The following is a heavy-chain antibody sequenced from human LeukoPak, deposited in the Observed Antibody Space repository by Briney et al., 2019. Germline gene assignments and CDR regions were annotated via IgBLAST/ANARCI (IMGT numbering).Heavy chain of an antibody. CDR2: ISGSGGST. D-gene: IGHD3-3*01. CDR3: AKERYDFWSGYYSQYYMDV. J-gene: IGHJ6*03. CDR1: GFTFSSYA. V-gene: IGHV3-23*01. Sequence: PGGSLRLSCAASGFTFSSYAMSWVRQAPGKGLEWVSDISGSGGSTYYADSVKGRFTISRDNSKNTLYLQMNSLRAEDTAVYYCAKERYDFWSGYYSQYYMDVWGKGTTVTVSS.